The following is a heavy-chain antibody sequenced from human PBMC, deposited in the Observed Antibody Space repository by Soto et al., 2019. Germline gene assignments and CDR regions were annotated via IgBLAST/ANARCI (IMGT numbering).Heavy chain of an antibody. CDR1: GYTFTRYA. V-gene: IGHV1-3*01. Sequence: ASVKVSCKASGYTFTRYAMHWVRQAPGQRLEWMGWINAGNGNTKYSQRFQGRVTITRDTSASTAYMELSSLRSEDTAVYYCAIGAYYYDSGLDYWGQGTLVTVSS. CDR2: INAGNGNT. J-gene: IGHJ4*02. D-gene: IGHD3-22*01. CDR3: AIGAYYYDSGLDY.